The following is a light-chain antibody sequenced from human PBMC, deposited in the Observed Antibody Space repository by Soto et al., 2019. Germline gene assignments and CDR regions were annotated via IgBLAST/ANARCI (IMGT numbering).Light chain of an antibody. J-gene: IGKJ2*01. CDR3: QQCYTTPRT. Sequence: DIQMTQSPSSLSASVGDRVTITCRASLSISSDLNWYQQKPGKAPKVLIFGASSLQSGVPSRFSGSGSGTDFTLTISSLQPEDSATYYCQQCYTTPRTFGQGTKLEIK. V-gene: IGKV1-39*01. CDR1: LSISSD. CDR2: GAS.